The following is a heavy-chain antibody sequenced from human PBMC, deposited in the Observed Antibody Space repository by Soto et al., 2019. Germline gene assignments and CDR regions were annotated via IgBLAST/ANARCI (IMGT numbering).Heavy chain of an antibody. V-gene: IGHV3-9*01. Sequence: EVQLVESGGGFVQPGRSLRLSCAASGFTFDDYAMHWVRQAPGKGLEWVSGISWNSASVGYADSVKGRFTISRDNAKNSLYLQMNSLRAEDTAVYYCAREVVRGVIDYWGQGTLVTVSS. D-gene: IGHD3-10*01. CDR1: GFTFDDYA. CDR2: ISWNSASV. J-gene: IGHJ4*02. CDR3: AREVVRGVIDY.